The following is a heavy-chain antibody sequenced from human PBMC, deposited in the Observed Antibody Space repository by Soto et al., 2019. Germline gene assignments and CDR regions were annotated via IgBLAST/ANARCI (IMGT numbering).Heavy chain of an antibody. J-gene: IGHJ6*02. V-gene: IGHV3-30*04. Sequence: LNRSCAASGFTFSSYAMHWVRQAPGKGLEWVAVISYDGSNKYYADSVKGRFTISRDNSKNTMYLQVNSLRAEDTAVYYCARDYSRYYGMDVWGQGTTVTVSS. CDR3: ARDYSRYYGMDV. CDR2: ISYDGSNK. D-gene: IGHD2-15*01. CDR1: GFTFSSYA.